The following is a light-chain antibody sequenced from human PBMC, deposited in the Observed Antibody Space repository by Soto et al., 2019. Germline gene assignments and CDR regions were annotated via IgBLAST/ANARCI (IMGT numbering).Light chain of an antibody. CDR1: QSVSNW. J-gene: IGKJ1*01. CDR3: QQYGANSPWT. Sequence: DIQVTQSPSTLSASVGDRVTITCRASQSVSNWLAWYQQKPGKAPKVLIYKASSFGSGVPSRFSGSGSGTEFTLTIISLQTEDFATYYCQQYGANSPWTFGQGTKVEIK. CDR2: KAS. V-gene: IGKV1-5*03.